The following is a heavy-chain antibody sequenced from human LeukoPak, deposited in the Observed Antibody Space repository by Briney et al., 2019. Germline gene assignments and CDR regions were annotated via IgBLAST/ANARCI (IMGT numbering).Heavy chain of an antibody. J-gene: IGHJ5*02. CDR3: ARHVVRGVIFDWFDP. CDR2: IYVGDSDT. Sequence: GESLKISCKGSEYNFASYWIAWVRQMPGKGLEWMGIIYVGDSDTRYSPSFQGQVTISADKSINTAYLQWGSLKASDTAMYYCARHVVRGVIFDWFDPWGQGTLVTVSS. D-gene: IGHD3-10*02. V-gene: IGHV5-51*01. CDR1: EYNFASYW.